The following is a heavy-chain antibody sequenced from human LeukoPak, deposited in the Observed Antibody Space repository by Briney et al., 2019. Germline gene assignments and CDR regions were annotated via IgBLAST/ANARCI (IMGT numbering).Heavy chain of an antibody. CDR3: ARDVDSGGHYSKFDS. Sequence: GIPLRLSRAASGFSFSSHGILRVRQDPAKGLEGAAVIWDDGRRKNYADPVRGQFTISRDNSKNMMYLQMDSLRAEDTAVDYCARDVDSGGHYSKFDSWGQGTLVTVSS. CDR2: IWDDGRRK. D-gene: IGHD3-22*01. CDR1: GFSFSSHG. J-gene: IGHJ4*02. V-gene: IGHV3-33*08.